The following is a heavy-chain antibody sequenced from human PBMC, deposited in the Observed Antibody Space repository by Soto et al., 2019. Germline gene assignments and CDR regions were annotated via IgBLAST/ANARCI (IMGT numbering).Heavy chain of an antibody. V-gene: IGHV4-39*01. J-gene: IGHJ4*02. CDR3: ARRPLVRGIIPYYFDS. D-gene: IGHD3-10*01. CDR1: GGSINNSSFY. CDR2: IYYSGSA. Sequence: QLQLQESGPGLVKPSETLSLTCTVSGGSINNSSFYWGWVRQPPGKRLEWIGSIYYSGSAYYNPSLKIRLTISVAPSTNQFSLNLSSETAADTAVYFCARRPLVRGIIPYYFDSWGQGTLVTVSS.